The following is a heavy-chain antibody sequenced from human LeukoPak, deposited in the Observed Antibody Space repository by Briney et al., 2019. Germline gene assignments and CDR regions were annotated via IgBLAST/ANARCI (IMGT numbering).Heavy chain of an antibody. CDR3: AKDYYYGSGSYLDY. CDR2: FDPEDGET. V-gene: IGHV1-24*01. J-gene: IGHJ4*02. CDR1: GYTLTELS. D-gene: IGHD3-10*01. Sequence: ASVKVSCKVSGYTLTELSMHWVRQAPGKGLEWMGGFDPEDGETIYAQKFQGRVTMTEDTSTDTAYMELSSLRAEDTAVYYCAKDYYYGSGSYLDYWGQGTLVTVSS.